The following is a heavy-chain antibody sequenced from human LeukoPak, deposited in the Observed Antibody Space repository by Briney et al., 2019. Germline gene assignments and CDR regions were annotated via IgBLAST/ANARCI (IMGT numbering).Heavy chain of an antibody. CDR1: GYTFTSNY. Sequence: ASVKVSCKASGYTFTSNYIHWVRQAPGQGLEWMGWIKTNTGNPTYAQGFTGRFVFSLDTSVSTAYLQINSLKAEDTAVYYCARGYDSSGYYPAPFDYWGQGILVTVSS. V-gene: IGHV7-4-1*02. CDR2: IKTNTGNP. CDR3: ARGYDSSGYYPAPFDY. J-gene: IGHJ4*02. D-gene: IGHD3-22*01.